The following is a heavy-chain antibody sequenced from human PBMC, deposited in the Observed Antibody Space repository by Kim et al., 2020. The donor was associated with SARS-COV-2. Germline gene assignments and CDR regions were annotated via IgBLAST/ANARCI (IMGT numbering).Heavy chain of an antibody. CDR1: GGSISSSSYY. Sequence: SETLSLTCTVSGGSISSSSYYWGWIRQPPGKGLEWIGSIYYSGSTYYNPSLKSRVTISVDTSKNQFSLKLSSVTAADTAVYYCAPFMAFGDGMDVWGQGTTVTVSS. V-gene: IGHV4-39*01. CDR2: IYYSGST. D-gene: IGHD3-16*01. CDR3: APFMAFGDGMDV. J-gene: IGHJ6*02.